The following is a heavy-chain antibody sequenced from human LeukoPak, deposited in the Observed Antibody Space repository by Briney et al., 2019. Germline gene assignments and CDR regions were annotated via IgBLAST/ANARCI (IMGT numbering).Heavy chain of an antibody. CDR3: AKGGPATTFRWFDP. V-gene: IGHV3-23*01. Sequence: GRSLRLSCAASGFTFSSYGLHWVRQAPGKGLEWVSAISGSGGRTYYADSVKGRFTISRDNSKNTLYLQMNSLRAEDTAVYHCAKGGPATTFRWFDPWGQGTLVTVSS. D-gene: IGHD1-26*01. J-gene: IGHJ5*02. CDR1: GFTFSSYG. CDR2: ISGSGGRT.